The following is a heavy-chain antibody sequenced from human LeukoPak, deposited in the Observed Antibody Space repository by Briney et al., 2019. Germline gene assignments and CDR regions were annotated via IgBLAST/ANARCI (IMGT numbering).Heavy chain of an antibody. CDR1: GGSISSYY. CDR2: IYYSGSA. D-gene: IGHD4-11*01. V-gene: IGHV4-59*08. J-gene: IGHJ4*02. Sequence: SETLSLTCTVSGGSISSYYWSWIRQPPGKGLGWIGYIYYSGSANYNPSLKSRVTISVDTSKNQFTLKLSSVTAADTAVYYCARRSFYSNYCHFDYWGQGTLVTVSS. CDR3: ARRSFYSNYCHFDY.